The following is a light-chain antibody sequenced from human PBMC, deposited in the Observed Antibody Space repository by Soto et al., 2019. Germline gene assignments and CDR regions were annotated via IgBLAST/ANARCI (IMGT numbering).Light chain of an antibody. J-gene: IGLJ1*01. CDR2: EVS. CDR1: SSDIGGYNF. CDR3: SSFRSGTTL. V-gene: IGLV2-14*01. Sequence: QSALIQPASVSGSPGQSITISCTGTSSDIGGYNFVSWYHQHPGKAPKLMIYEVSYRPSGVSDRFSGSKSGNTASLTISGLQAEDEADYYCSSFRSGTTLFGTGTKVTVL.